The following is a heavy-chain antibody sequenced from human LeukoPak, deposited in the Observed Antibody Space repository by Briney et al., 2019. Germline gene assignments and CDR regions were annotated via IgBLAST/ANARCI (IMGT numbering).Heavy chain of an antibody. CDR2: VWYDGSNI. D-gene: IGHD6-13*01. J-gene: IGHJ4*02. V-gene: IGHV3-33*01. CDR1: GFTFSTYG. Sequence: PGGSLRLSCAASGFTFSTYGMHWGRQAPGKGLEWVAVVWYDGSNIHYVDSVKGRFTISRDNSKSTVYLQVNSLRDEDTAVYYCARDLEAANTYYFDYWGQGTMVTVSS. CDR3: ARDLEAANTYYFDY.